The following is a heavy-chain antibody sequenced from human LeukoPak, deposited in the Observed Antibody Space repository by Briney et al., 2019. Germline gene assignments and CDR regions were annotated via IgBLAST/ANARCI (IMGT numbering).Heavy chain of an antibody. CDR2: IIPIFGTA. CDR3: ARGRAANRDGYYYYMDV. V-gene: IGHV1-69*13. Sequence: GASVKVSCKASGYTFTSYGISWVRQAPGQGLEWMGGIIPIFGTANYAQKFQGRVTITADESTSTAYMELSSLRSEDTAVYYCARGRAANRDGYYYYMDVWGKGTTVTISS. J-gene: IGHJ6*03. CDR1: GYTFTSYG. D-gene: IGHD5-24*01.